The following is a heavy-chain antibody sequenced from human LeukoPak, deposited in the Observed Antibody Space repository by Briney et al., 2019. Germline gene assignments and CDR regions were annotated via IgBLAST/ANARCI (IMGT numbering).Heavy chain of an antibody. J-gene: IGHJ4*02. CDR3: ARAYYDSSGYSYYFDY. Sequence: MSSETLSLTCAVYGGSFSGYYWSWIRQPPGKGLEWIGEINHSGSTNYNPSLKSRVTISVDTSKNQFSLKLSSVTAADTAVYYCARAYYDSSGYSYYFDYWGQGTLVTVSS. D-gene: IGHD3-22*01. CDR1: GGSFSGYY. CDR2: INHSGST. V-gene: IGHV4-34*01.